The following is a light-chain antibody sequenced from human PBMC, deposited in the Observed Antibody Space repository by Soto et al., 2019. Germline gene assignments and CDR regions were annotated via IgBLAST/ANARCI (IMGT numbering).Light chain of an antibody. CDR2: GSS. CDR1: QSLTSAY. Sequence: EILLRQSPNTLSLSPGERATLSCRASQSLTSAYLVWYQQKPGLAPRLLIYGSSNRATGIPDRFSGSGSGTDFTLTISRLEPEDFAVYYCQHYDNTPPSVTFGPGTKVDIK. V-gene: IGKV3-20*01. J-gene: IGKJ3*01. CDR3: QHYDNTPPSVT.